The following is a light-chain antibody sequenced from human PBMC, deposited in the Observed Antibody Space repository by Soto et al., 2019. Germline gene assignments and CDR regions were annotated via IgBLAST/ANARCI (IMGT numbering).Light chain of an antibody. J-gene: IGKJ5*01. Sequence: EIVLTQSAATLSLSPGERATLSCRASQSISGYLAWYRQKPGQAPSLLIYDASNRATGIPARFSCSGSGTDFTLTISSLEPEDFAVYYCQHRSSRPPIIFGQGTRLEIK. CDR3: QHRSSRPPII. CDR2: DAS. CDR1: QSISGY. V-gene: IGKV3-11*01.